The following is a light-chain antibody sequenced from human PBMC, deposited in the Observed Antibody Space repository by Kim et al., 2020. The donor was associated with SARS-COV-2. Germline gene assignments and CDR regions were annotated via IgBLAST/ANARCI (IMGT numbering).Light chain of an antibody. Sequence: QSALTQPASVSGSPGQSITISCTGTSSDVGSYNLVSWYQQHTGKAPKLMIYEVSKRPSGVSNRFSGSKSGNTASLTISGLQAEDEADYYCCSYAGSSTFVFGGGTQLTVL. CDR3: CSYAGSSTFV. V-gene: IGLV2-23*02. CDR2: EVS. CDR1: SSDVGSYNL. J-gene: IGLJ3*02.